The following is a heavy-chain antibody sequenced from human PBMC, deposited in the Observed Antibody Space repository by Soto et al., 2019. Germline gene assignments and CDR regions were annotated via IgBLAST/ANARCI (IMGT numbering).Heavy chain of an antibody. CDR2: IFWDDDA. CDR3: AHAYGGTSWPNDAFDV. J-gene: IGHJ3*01. CDR1: GFSFSADGVG. Sequence: QITLKESGPTLVKPTQTLTLTCIFSGFSFSADGVGVGWIRQPPGKALEWLALIFWDDDARYSPSLKSRLTITKDTSKTQVVLTMPTMAPVDTATYYCAHAYGGTSWPNDAFDVWGPGTVVTVSS. D-gene: IGHD2-21*01. V-gene: IGHV2-5*02.